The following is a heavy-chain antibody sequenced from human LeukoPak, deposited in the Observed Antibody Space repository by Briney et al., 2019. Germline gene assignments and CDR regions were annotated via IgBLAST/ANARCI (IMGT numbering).Heavy chain of an antibody. CDR3: ARVTFRYSSGYGY. Sequence: ASVKVSCKASGYTFTGYYMHWVRQAPGQGPEWMGWINPNSGGTNYAQKFQGRVTMTRDTSISTAYMELSRLRSDDTAVYYCARVTFRYSSGYGYWGQGTLVTVSS. D-gene: IGHD6-19*01. V-gene: IGHV1-2*02. CDR2: INPNSGGT. J-gene: IGHJ4*02. CDR1: GYTFTGYY.